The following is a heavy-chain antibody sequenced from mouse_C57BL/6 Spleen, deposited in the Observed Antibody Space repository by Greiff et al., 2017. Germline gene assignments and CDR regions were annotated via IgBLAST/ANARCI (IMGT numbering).Heavy chain of an antibody. CDR2: IWSGGGT. CDR1: GFSLPSYG. V-gene: IGHV2-2*01. J-gene: IGHJ1*03. CDR3: DRNCNWDWYFDV. Sequence: QVQLKESGPGLVQPSQSLSITCPVSGFSLPSYGVHWVRQSPGKGLEWLGVIWSGGGTDYTAAFISRLSISKDNSKSQVFFKMKSLQADDTARYYCDRNCNWDWYFDVWGTGTTVTVSS. D-gene: IGHD4-1*01.